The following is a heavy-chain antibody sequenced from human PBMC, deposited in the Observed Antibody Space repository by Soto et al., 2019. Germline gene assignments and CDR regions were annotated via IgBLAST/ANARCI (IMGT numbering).Heavy chain of an antibody. J-gene: IGHJ6*03. Sequence: KPSETLSLTCTVSGGSISSYYWSWIRQPPGKVLEWIGYIYYSGSTNYNPSLNSRVTISVDTSKNQFSLKLSSVTAEDTVVYYCVRSYRRYCSGGSCYSFYYYYMDVWGKGNTVTVSS. CDR1: GGSISSYY. V-gene: IGHV4-59*01. CDR3: VRSYRRYCSGGSCYSFYYYYMDV. CDR2: IYYSGST. D-gene: IGHD2-15*01.